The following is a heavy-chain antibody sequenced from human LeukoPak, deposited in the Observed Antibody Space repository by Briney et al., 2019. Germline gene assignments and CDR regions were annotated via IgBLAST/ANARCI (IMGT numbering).Heavy chain of an antibody. CDR2: ISYDGSNK. Sequence: GGSLRLSCAASGFTFSSYAMHWVRQAPGKGLEWVAVISYDGSNKYYADSVKGRFTISRDNSKNTLYLQMNSLRAEDTAVYYCARVSHEAAYVDYWGQGTLVTVSS. J-gene: IGHJ4*02. CDR1: GFTFSSYA. V-gene: IGHV3-30-3*01. D-gene: IGHD2-15*01. CDR3: ARVSHEAAYVDY.